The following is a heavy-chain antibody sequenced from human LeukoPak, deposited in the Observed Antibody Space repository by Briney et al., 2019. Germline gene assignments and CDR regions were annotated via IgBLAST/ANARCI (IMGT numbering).Heavy chain of an antibody. CDR2: ICHSGST. Sequence: SETLSLTCTVSGFSISSGYYWGWIRQPPGKGLEWIGSICHSGSTYYNPSLKSRVTISVDRSKNQFSLKLSSVTAADTAVYYCARGTTIFGVVVDYWGQGTLVTVSS. J-gene: IGHJ4*02. CDR1: GFSISSGYY. V-gene: IGHV4-38-2*02. CDR3: ARGTTIFGVVVDY. D-gene: IGHD3-3*01.